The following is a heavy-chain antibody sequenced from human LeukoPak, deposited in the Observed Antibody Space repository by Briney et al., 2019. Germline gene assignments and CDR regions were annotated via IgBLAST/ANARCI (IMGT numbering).Heavy chain of an antibody. CDR3: ASRPDVGATADY. Sequence: ASVKVSCKATGYTFTGYYIHWVRQAPGQGLEWMGWINPNSGGTNYAQKFQGRVTMTRDTSISTAYMELSRLRSDDTAVYYCASRPDVGATADYRGQGTLVTVSS. CDR1: GYTFTGYY. V-gene: IGHV1-2*02. D-gene: IGHD1-26*01. CDR2: INPNSGGT. J-gene: IGHJ4*02.